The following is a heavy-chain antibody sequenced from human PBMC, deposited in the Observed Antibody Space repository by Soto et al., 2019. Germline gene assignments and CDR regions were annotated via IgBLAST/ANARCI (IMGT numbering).Heavy chain of an antibody. Sequence: QLQLQESGPGLVKPSETLSLTCTVSGGSISSSSYYWGWIRQPPGKGLEGIGSIYYSGSTYYNPSLKSRVTISVDTSKNQVSRMLSSGPAADTTVYDGARGKRRVGYRSGGSCRAPYSYYYMDVWGKGTTVTVSS. V-gene: IGHV4-39*01. J-gene: IGHJ6*03. CDR1: GGSISSSSYY. CDR3: ARGKRRVGYRSGGSCRAPYSYYYMDV. CDR2: IYYSGST. D-gene: IGHD2-15*01.